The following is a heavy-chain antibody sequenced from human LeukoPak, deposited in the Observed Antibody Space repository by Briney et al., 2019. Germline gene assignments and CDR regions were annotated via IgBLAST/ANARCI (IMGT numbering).Heavy chain of an antibody. D-gene: IGHD3-22*01. CDR1: GGSISSGSYY. J-gene: IGHJ4*02. CDR2: IYTSGST. CDR3: ARMAGIYDSSGYLTLDY. V-gene: IGHV4-61*02. Sequence: SQTLSLTCTVSGGSISSGSYYWSWIRQPAGKGLEWIGRIYTSGSTNYNPSLKSRVTISVDTSKNQFSLKLSSVTAADTAVYYCARMAGIYDSSGYLTLDYWGQGTLVTASS.